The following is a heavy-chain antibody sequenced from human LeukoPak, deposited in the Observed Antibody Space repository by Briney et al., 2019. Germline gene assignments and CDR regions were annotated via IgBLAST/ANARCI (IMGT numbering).Heavy chain of an antibody. D-gene: IGHD2-15*01. CDR1: GYTFNTHW. V-gene: IGHV5-51*01. J-gene: IGHJ4*01. Sequence: AESLKISGKGSGYTFNTHWSGWGRQMAAKGLEWMGIVYHGDSNTRYSRSFQGQVTISVAKSITTAFLQWTTLKASDTAMYYCARTYCSGGGCLGSFDYWGHGTLVTVSS. CDR3: ARTYCSGGGCLGSFDY. CDR2: VYHGDSNT.